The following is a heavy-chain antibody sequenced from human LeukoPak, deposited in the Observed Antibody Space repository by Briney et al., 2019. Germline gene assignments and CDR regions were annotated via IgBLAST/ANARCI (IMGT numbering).Heavy chain of an antibody. V-gene: IGHV3-23*01. Sequence: GGSLRLSCAASGFSFSSYGMSWVRQAPGKGLEWVSGISGSGGSTYYADSVKGRFTISGDNSKNTLYLQMNSLRAEDTAVYYCAKRGGMYPAYYFDYWGQGTLVTVSS. J-gene: IGHJ4*02. CDR3: AKRGGMYPAYYFDY. CDR2: ISGSGGST. D-gene: IGHD3-16*01. CDR1: GFSFSSYG.